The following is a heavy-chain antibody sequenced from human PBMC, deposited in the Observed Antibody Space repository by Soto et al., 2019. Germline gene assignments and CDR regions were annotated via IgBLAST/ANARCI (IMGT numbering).Heavy chain of an antibody. CDR1: GFTFSSYG. Sequence: QVQLVESGGGVVQPGRSLRLSCAASGFTFSSYGMHWVRQAPGKGLEWVAVIWNDGSNKYYADSVKGRCTISRDKSKNQLYLQMNSLRAEDTAVYYGARDTSRVYYYWMDVWGRCTTVTVS. V-gene: IGHV3-33*01. J-gene: IGHJ6*02. CDR3: ARDTSRVYYYWMDV. D-gene: IGHD2-2*01. CDR2: IWNDGSNK.